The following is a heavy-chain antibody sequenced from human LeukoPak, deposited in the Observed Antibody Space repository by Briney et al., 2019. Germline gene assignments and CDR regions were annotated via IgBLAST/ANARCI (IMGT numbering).Heavy chain of an antibody. V-gene: IGHV4-39*01. CDR3: ARRGSGWYRHFDH. Sequence: SETLSLTCTVSGGSISSSSYYWGWIRQPPGKGLEWIGSIYYSGSTYYNPSLKSRVTISVDTSKNQFSLKLSSVTAADTAVYYCARRGSGWYRHFDHWGQGTLVTVSS. CDR1: GGSISSSSYY. D-gene: IGHD6-19*01. CDR2: IYYSGST. J-gene: IGHJ4*02.